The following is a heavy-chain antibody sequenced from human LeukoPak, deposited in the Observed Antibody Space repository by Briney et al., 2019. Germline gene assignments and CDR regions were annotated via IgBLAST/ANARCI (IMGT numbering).Heavy chain of an antibody. CDR3: VKDFWPARDGGGYYSPFEY. Sequence: QPGGSLRLSCAASGFTFSNYAMNWVRPAPGKGLEWVSGISANGDTTYYVDSVRGRFTISRDNSKNSVFLQMNSLRDADTAVYYCVKDFWPARDGGGYYSPFEYWGEGTLVTVSS. CDR2: ISANGDTT. D-gene: IGHD3-22*01. J-gene: IGHJ4*02. V-gene: IGHV3-23*01. CDR1: GFTFSNYA.